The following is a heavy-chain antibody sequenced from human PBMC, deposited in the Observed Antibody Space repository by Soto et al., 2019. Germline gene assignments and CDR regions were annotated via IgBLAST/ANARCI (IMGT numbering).Heavy chain of an antibody. Sequence: AGGSLRLSCAASGFTFSSYAMHWVRQAPGKGLEWVAVISYDGSNKYYADSVKGRFTISRDNSKNTLYLQMNSLRAEDTAVYYWARHGYNYGGGYFDYWGQGTLVTVSS. CDR2: ISYDGSNK. J-gene: IGHJ4*02. CDR1: GFTFSSYA. V-gene: IGHV3-30*14. D-gene: IGHD5-18*01. CDR3: ARHGYNYGGGYFDY.